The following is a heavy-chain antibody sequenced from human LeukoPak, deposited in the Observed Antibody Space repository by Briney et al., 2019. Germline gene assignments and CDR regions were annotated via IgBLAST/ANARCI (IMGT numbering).Heavy chain of an antibody. D-gene: IGHD1/OR15-1a*01. CDR3: ANVRTSPFDY. J-gene: IGHJ4*02. Sequence: GGSLRLSCAASGFTFSSYAMSWVRQAPGKGLEWVSGISGSGGSTYYADSVKGRFTISRDNSKNTLYLQMNSLRAEDTAVYYCANVRTSPFDYWGQGTLVTVSS. CDR1: GFTFSSYA. CDR2: ISGSGGST. V-gene: IGHV3-23*01.